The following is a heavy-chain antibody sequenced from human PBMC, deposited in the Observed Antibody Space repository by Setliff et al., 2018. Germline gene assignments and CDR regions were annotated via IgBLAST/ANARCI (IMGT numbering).Heavy chain of an antibody. CDR3: ARCLPFLSGYDRGAFDY. CDR2: ISGYNSNT. J-gene: IGHJ4*02. D-gene: IGHD5-12*01. Sequence: ASVKVSCKASGFTFKTYSFSWIRQAPGQGLEWVGWISGYNSNTIYAQNFQGRVTMTTDASTNTAYMELRSLTSDDTAVYYCARCLPFLSGYDRGAFDYWGQGTLVTVSS. CDR1: GFTFKTYS. V-gene: IGHV1-18*01.